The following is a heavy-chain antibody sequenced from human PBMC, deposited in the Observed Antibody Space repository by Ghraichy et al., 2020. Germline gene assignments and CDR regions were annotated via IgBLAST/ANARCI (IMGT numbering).Heavy chain of an antibody. CDR2: VNSDGTTI. CDR3: AKEIKSGWYRRELYY. CDR1: GFTISSYW. V-gene: IGHV3-74*01. Sequence: GGSLRLSCAASGFTISSYWMHWVRQAPGKGPVWVSRVNSDGTTITYADSVKGRFTISRDIAKNTLYLQMNSLRAEDTAVYYCAKEIKSGWYRRELYYWGQGTLVTGSS. J-gene: IGHJ4*02. D-gene: IGHD6-19*01.